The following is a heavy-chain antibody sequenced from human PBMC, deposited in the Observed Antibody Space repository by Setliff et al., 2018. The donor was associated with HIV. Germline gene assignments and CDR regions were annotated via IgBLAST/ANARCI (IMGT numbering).Heavy chain of an antibody. D-gene: IGHD1-26*01. CDR3: ARVSSGTYFSEFYHYMDV. J-gene: IGHJ6*03. V-gene: IGHV4-34*01. CDR1: GGSFSGYS. CDR2: IDQSGST. Sequence: SETLSLTCAVYGGSFSGYSWTWIRQPPGKGLEWIGEIDQSGSTNYNPSLKSRVTVSVDTSKNQFSLKLTSVAAADTGVYYCARVSSGTYFSEFYHYMDVWGKGTTVTVSS.